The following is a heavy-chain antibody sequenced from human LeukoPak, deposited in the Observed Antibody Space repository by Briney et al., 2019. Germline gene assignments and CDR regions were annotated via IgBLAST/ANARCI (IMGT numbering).Heavy chain of an antibody. CDR2: IIPIFGTA. D-gene: IGHD6-13*01. CDR3: ARDHYPCIAAATLDY. CDR1: GGTFSSYA. J-gene: IGHJ4*02. Sequence: ASVKVSCKASGGTFSSYAISWVRQAPGQGLEWMGGIIPIFGTANYAQKFQGRVTITADKSTSTAYMELSSLRSEDTAVYYCARDHYPCIAAATLDYWGQGTLVTVSS. V-gene: IGHV1-69*06.